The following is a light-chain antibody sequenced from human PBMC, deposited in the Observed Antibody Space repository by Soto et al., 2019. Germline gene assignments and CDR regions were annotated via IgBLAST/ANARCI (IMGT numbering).Light chain of an antibody. CDR1: SSDVGGYKY. Sequence: QSVLTQPASVSGSPGQSITISCTGTSSDVGGYKYVSWYQQHPDKAPKLIIYDVTNRPSGISNRFSGSKSGNTASLTISGLQAEDVADSYCSSNTSRSSHVSVPGSKVTVL. J-gene: IGLJ1*01. CDR3: SSNTSRSSHV. V-gene: IGLV2-14*01. CDR2: DVT.